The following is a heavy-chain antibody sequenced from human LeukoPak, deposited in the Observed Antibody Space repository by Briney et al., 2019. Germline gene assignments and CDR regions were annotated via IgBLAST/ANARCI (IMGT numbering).Heavy chain of an antibody. CDR2: MYYSGST. Sequence: SETLSLTCTVSGVSISSDKYYWRWIRQRPGKGLEWIGYMYYSGSTSYYPSLKSQVSMSLCAAKNVFSLKLTSVTAPGTVVYYCPPPYCDTISCFDVLDIWGQGGMVTVSS. V-gene: IGHV4-31*01. CDR3: PPPYCDTISCFDVLDI. CDR1: GVSISSDKYY. J-gene: IGHJ3*02. D-gene: IGHD2-21*01.